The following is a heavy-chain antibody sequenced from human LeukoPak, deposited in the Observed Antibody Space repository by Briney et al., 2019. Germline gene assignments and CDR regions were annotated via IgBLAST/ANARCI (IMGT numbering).Heavy chain of an antibody. CDR3: ARGRPHGNDY. CDR2: IASDGSST. Sequence: GGSRRFSCAASGFTFSSYGMNWVRQAPGKGLVRVSRIASDGSSTTYADSVKGRFSISRDNAKNTLYLQMNSLRVEDTAVYYCARGRPHGNDYWGQGTLVTVSS. CDR1: GFTFSSYG. D-gene: IGHD4-23*01. V-gene: IGHV3-74*01. J-gene: IGHJ4*02.